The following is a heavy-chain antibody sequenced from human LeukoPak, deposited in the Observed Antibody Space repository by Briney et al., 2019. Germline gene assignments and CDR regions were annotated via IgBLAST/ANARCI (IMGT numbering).Heavy chain of an antibody. CDR3: ARGTSTVTSYYYYYMDV. V-gene: IGHV1-18*01. J-gene: IGHJ6*03. CDR1: GYTFISYG. CDR2: ISGNNGNT. D-gene: IGHD4-11*01. Sequence: ASVKVSCKTSGYTFISYGISWVRQAPGQGLEWMGWISGNNGNTNYEQKLQGRVTMTTDTSTSTAYMELSSLRSEDTAVYYCARGTSTVTSYYYYYMDVWGKGTTVTVSS.